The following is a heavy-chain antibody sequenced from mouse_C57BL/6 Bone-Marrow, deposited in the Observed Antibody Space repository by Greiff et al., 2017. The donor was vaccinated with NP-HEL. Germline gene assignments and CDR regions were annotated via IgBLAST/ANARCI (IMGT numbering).Heavy chain of an antibody. CDR1: GYTFTDYF. Sequence: VQLQQSGAELASPGASVTLSCKASGYTFTDYFMHWVKKRPGQGLEWIGRIYPVSGDTNYNQKFMGKATFSVDRSSSTVYMVLNSLTSEDSAVYYCGRTDRNYGYAMDYWGQGASVTVSS. V-gene: IGHV1-11*01. D-gene: IGHD2-5*01. J-gene: IGHJ4*01. CDR3: GRTDRNYGYAMDY. CDR2: IYPVSGDT.